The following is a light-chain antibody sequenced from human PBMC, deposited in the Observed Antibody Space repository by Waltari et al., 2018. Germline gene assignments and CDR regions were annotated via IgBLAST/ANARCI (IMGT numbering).Light chain of an antibody. Sequence: DIQMTQSPPSVSASFGDRVTITCRASQGIRSWLSWYQQKPGKAPKLLIYATSNLQSGVPSRFSGSGSGTEFTLTISSLQPEDVATYYCQEANSFPLTFGGGTKVEI. CDR3: QEANSFPLT. CDR1: QGIRSW. V-gene: IGKV1-12*01. CDR2: ATS. J-gene: IGKJ4*01.